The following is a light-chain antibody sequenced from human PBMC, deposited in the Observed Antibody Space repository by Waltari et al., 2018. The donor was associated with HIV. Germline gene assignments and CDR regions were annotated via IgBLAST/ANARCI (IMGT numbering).Light chain of an antibody. CDR1: QSLVHRDGNTY. Sequence: DIVMTQTPLSLSVTLGQPASIYCRSSQSLVHRDGNTYLAWLQQRPGQPPRVLIYESSNRFSGVPDRFRGSGAGTDVTLKISSVEAEDVGIYYCMEATQFPPYTFVQGTNLEIK. CDR3: MEATQFPPYT. CDR2: ESS. V-gene: IGKV2-24*01. J-gene: IGKJ2*01.